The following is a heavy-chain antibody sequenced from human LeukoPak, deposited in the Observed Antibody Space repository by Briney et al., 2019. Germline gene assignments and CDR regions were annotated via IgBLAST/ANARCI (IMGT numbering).Heavy chain of an antibody. Sequence: GESLKISCKGSGYSFTSYWIGWVRQMPGKGLEWMGIIYPGDSDTRYSPSFQGQVTISADKSISTAYLQWSSLKASDTAMYYCARLRNLMYSSTYDYYYYYYMDVWGKGTTVTVSS. J-gene: IGHJ6*03. CDR3: ARLRNLMYSSTYDYYYYYYMDV. CDR2: IYPGDSDT. D-gene: IGHD6-13*01. V-gene: IGHV5-51*01. CDR1: GYSFTSYW.